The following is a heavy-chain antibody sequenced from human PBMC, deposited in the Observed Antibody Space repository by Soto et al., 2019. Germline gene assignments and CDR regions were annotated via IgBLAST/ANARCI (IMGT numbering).Heavy chain of an antibody. CDR1: GGSITNYS. Sequence: SETLSLTCTVSGGSITNYSWSWIRQPPGRGLEWIGYISSSGTTTYNPSLGSRLTIFVDTSRNQFSLQLASVTAADTAVYYCAGRGHTMLRGTHPDYMDDWGKGTTVTVSS. CDR3: AGRGHTMLRGTHPDYMDD. D-gene: IGHD1-1*01. CDR2: ISSSGTT. J-gene: IGHJ6*03. V-gene: IGHV4-4*08.